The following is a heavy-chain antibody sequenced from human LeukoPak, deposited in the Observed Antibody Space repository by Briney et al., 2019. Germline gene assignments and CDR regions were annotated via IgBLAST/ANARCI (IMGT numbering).Heavy chain of an antibody. J-gene: IGHJ4*02. CDR1: GFTFSDYG. D-gene: IGHD1-26*01. Sequence: PGGSLRLSCAASGFTFSDYGMYWVHQAPGKGLEHVSGISSNGIYTYYANSVKGRFTISRDNSKNTLYLQMSSLRPEDTAVYFCVKERSGGFFDYWGQGTLVTVSS. V-gene: IGHV3-64*01. CDR3: VKERSGGFFDY. CDR2: ISSNGIYT.